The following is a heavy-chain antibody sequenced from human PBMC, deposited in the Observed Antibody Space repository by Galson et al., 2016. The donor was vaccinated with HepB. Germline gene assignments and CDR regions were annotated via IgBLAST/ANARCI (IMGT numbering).Heavy chain of an antibody. J-gene: IGHJ4*02. Sequence: ETLSLTCTVSGGSVSSGSFFWSWIRQPPGKGLEWIGYIYYTGSTTYSPSLKSRVTISVDTSKNMFSLKVTSVTAADTAVYYCVRRSNFYDADDYWGQGTLVTVSS. CDR1: GGSVSSGSFF. V-gene: IGHV4-61*01. CDR3: VRRSNFYDADDY. D-gene: IGHD2/OR15-2a*01. CDR2: IYYTGST.